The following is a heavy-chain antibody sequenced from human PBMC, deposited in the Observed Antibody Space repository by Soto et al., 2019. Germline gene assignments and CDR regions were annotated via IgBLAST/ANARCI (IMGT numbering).Heavy chain of an antibody. Sequence: EVQLLESGGALVEPGGSLRLSCNTSGFTFSNNVLTWVRQAPGRGWEWVSSISGSGDGGSYAVSGKGRFTITRDHSEKTLYLQMDSLRADDTATYFCATAYYDSRGFQDRWGQGTMVTVSS. CDR1: GFTFSNNV. CDR2: ISGSGDGG. D-gene: IGHD3-22*01. CDR3: ATAYYDSRGFQDR. V-gene: IGHV3-23*01. J-gene: IGHJ5*02.